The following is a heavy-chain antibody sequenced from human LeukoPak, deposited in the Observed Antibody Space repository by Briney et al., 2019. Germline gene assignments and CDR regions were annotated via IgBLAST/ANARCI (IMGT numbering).Heavy chain of an antibody. CDR3: ATIVGATYFQH. CDR1: GFTVSSNY. D-gene: IGHD1-26*01. J-gene: IGHJ1*01. V-gene: IGHV3-66*01. CDR2: IYSGGST. Sequence: PGGSLRPSCAASGFTVSSNYMSWVRQAPGKGLEWVSVIYSGGSTYYADSVKGRFTISRDNSKNTLYLQMNSLRAEDTAVYYCATIVGATYFQHWGQGTLVTVSS.